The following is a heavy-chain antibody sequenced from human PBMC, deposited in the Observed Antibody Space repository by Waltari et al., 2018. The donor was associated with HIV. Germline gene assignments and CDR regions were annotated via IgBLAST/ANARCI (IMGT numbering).Heavy chain of an antibody. Sequence: EVQLVESGGGLVQPGGSLRLSCAASGFTFSSYWWHWVRQAPGKGLVWVSRINSYGSSTNYADAVKGRFTISRDNAKNTVYLQMNSLRAEDTALYYCASLYNYVWGSPPPFDYWGQGTLVTVSS. V-gene: IGHV3-74*01. CDR1: GFTFSSYW. D-gene: IGHD3-16*01. CDR2: INSYGSST. CDR3: ASLYNYVWGSPPPFDY. J-gene: IGHJ4*02.